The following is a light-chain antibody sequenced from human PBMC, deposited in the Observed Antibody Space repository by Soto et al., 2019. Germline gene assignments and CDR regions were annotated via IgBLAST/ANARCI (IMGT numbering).Light chain of an antibody. CDR1: SSDVGGYSY. J-gene: IGLJ1*01. CDR3: CSYAGRYIYV. Sequence: QSALTQPRSVSGCPGQSVSISCTGTSSDVGGYSYVSWYQQHPGKAPKVMIYDVNKRPSGVPDRFSGSKSGNTASLTISGLQSEDEADYYCCSYAGRYIYVFGTGTKVTVL. V-gene: IGLV2-11*01. CDR2: DVN.